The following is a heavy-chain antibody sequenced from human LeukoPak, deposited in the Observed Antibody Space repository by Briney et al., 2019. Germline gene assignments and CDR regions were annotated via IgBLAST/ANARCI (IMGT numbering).Heavy chain of an antibody. CDR3: ATGASGPQQLAPC. CDR2: IYYSGST. J-gene: IGHJ4*02. Sequence: PSETLSLTCTVSGGSISGSSFYWGWIRQPPGKGLEWIGSIYYSGSTNYSPSLKSRVTISVDTPKNQFSLKLNSVTASDTAVYYCATGASGPQQLAPCWGQGTLVTVSS. D-gene: IGHD6-13*01. CDR1: GGSISGSSFY. V-gene: IGHV4-39*01.